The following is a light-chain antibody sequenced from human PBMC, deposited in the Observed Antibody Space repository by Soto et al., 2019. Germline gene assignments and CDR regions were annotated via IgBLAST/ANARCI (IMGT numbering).Light chain of an antibody. CDR2: GAS. CDR3: QQHGTSPI. CDR1: QAVSSIL. J-gene: IGKJ4*01. Sequence: GLTQSPGTLSLSPGERATLSRTASQAVSSILLAWYQQKPGQAPRLLIYGASSRATGIPDRFSGSGSGTDFTLTVSRLEPEDFAVYYCQQHGTSPIFGGGTKVDIK. V-gene: IGKV3-20*01.